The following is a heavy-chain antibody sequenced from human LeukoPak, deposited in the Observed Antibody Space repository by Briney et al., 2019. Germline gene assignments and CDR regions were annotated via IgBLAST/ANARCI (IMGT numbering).Heavy chain of an antibody. V-gene: IGHV3-74*01. Sequence: GGSLRLSCAAXXXXXXXXXXXXVXXXXXXXXVXVXXIXSDGXSXSYADSVXGXFTISRDNAKNTLYLQMTSLRAXDTAVYYCARDRYFDWLFDYWGQGTLVTVSS. CDR2: IXSDGXSX. CDR3: ARDRYFDWLFDY. J-gene: IGHJ4*02. CDR1: XXXXXXXX. D-gene: IGHD3-9*01.